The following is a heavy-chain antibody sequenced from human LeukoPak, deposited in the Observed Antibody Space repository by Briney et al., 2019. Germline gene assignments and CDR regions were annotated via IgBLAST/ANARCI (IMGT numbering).Heavy chain of an antibody. CDR2: SSAYNGNT. J-gene: IGHJ5*02. V-gene: IGHV1-18*01. CDR3: ARTEGLRYFAWLLPPRNWFDP. D-gene: IGHD3-9*01. CDR1: GYTFTSYG. Sequence: ASVKLSCNASGYTFTSYGISWVRQAPAQGLEWMGWSSAYNGNTNYAKKLQGRVTMTTDTSTSTAYLELRSLRSDHTAVYYCARTEGLRYFAWLLPPRNWFDPWGQGTLVTVSS.